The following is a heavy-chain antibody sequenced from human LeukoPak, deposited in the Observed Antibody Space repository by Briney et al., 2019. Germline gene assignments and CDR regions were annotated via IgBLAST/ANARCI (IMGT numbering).Heavy chain of an antibody. J-gene: IGHJ4*02. V-gene: IGHV3-7*01. CDR2: TNQDGTEK. CDR1: GFTFSSYW. Sequence: GGSLRLSCATSGFTFSSYWMSWVRQAPGKGLEWVANTNQDGTEKYYVDSVKGRFTISRDNAKNSLYLQMNSLRAEDTAVYYCARDPPGRNYWGQGTLVTVSS. CDR3: ARDPPGRNY.